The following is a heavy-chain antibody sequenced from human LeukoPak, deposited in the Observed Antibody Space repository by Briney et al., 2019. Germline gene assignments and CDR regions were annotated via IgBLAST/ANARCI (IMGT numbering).Heavy chain of an antibody. V-gene: IGHV1-46*02. CDR2: INPNSGGT. CDR3: AREGFCSGTNCPAVY. CDR1: GYTFNFYY. D-gene: IGHD2-2*01. Sequence: ASVKVSCKASGYTFNFYYVHWVRQAPGQGLEWMGIINPNSGGTTYAQKFQGRVTLTGDTSASTVLMELSSLTSEDTAVYYCAREGFCSGTNCPAVYWGQGTLVTVSS. J-gene: IGHJ4*02.